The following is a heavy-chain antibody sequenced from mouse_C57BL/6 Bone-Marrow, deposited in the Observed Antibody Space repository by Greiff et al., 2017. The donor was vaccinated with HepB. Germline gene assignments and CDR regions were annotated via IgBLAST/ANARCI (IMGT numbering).Heavy chain of an antibody. CDR2: IDPENGDT. D-gene: IGHD1-1*01. CDR1: GFNIKDDY. CDR3: TTYHNGGYGSSYWYFDV. J-gene: IGHJ1*03. Sequence: VHVKQSGAELVRPGASVKLSCTASGFNIKDDYMHWVKQRPEQGLEWIGWIDPENGDTEYASKFQGKATITADTSSNTAYLQLSSLTSEDTAVYYCTTYHNGGYGSSYWYFDVWGTGTTVTVSS. V-gene: IGHV14-4*01.